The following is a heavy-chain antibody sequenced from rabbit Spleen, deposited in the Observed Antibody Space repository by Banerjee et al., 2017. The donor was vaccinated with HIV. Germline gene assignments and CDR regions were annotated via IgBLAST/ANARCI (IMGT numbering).Heavy chain of an antibody. J-gene: IGHJ4*01. Sequence: QSLEESGGDLVKPGASLTLTCTASGFSFSNSVYMSWVRQAPGKGLEWIACINTVTGKTVYASWAKGRFIMSRTSSTTVTLQMTSLTAADTATYFCARDLVAVIGWNFNLWGPGTLVTVS. CDR2: INTVTGKT. D-gene: IGHD1-1*01. CDR1: GFSFSNSVY. V-gene: IGHV1S40*01. CDR3: ARDLVAVIGWNFNL.